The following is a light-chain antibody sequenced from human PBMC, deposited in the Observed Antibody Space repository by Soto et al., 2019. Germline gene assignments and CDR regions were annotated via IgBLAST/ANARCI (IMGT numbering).Light chain of an antibody. Sequence: QSALTQPPSASGSPGQSVTISCTGASSDVGGYSYVSWYQQHPGKAPKLMIYEVSKRPSGVPDRFSGSKSGNTASLTVSGLQAEDEADYYCSSYAGSNKVLFGGGTKLTVL. V-gene: IGLV2-8*01. CDR2: EVS. J-gene: IGLJ2*01. CDR1: SSDVGGYSY. CDR3: SSYAGSNKVL.